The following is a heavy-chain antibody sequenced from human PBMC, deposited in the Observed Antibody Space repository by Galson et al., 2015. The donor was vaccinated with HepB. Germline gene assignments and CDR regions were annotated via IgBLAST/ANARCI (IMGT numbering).Heavy chain of an antibody. CDR1: GFMFSDYG. CDR3: ARDANDFWSGYSPDYFDY. CDR2: IWYDGSKK. V-gene: IGHV3-33*01. D-gene: IGHD3-3*01. Sequence: SLRLSCAASGFMFSDYGMHWVRQAPGKGLEWVAFIWYDGSKKYYADSVKGRFTISRDNSKNTLYLQMNSLRAEDTAVYYCARDANDFWSGYSPDYFDYWGQGTLVTVSS. J-gene: IGHJ4*02.